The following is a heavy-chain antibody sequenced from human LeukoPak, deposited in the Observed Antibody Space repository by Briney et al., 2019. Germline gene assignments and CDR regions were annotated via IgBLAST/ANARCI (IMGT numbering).Heavy chain of an antibody. J-gene: IGHJ5*02. D-gene: IGHD3-10*01. CDR3: ATDGSGSYSSWFDP. Sequence: SETLSLTCTVSGGSISSSSYYWGWIRQPPGKGLEGIGSIYYSGSTYYNPSLKSRVTISVDTSKNQFSLKLSSVTAADTGVYYCATDGSGSYSSWFDPWGQGTLVTVSS. CDR2: IYYSGST. CDR1: GGSISSSSYY. V-gene: IGHV4-39*02.